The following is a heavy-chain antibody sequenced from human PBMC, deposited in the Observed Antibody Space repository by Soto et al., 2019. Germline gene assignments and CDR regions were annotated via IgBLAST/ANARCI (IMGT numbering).Heavy chain of an antibody. CDR2: INAGNGNT. CDR3: ARSYDYIWGSYRYKLDY. Sequence: ASVKVSCKASGYTFTSYAMHWVRLAPGQRLEWMGWINAGNGNTKYSQKFQGRVTITRDTSASTAYMELSSLRSEDTAVYYCARSYDYIWGSYRYKLDYWGQGTLVTVSS. J-gene: IGHJ4*02. V-gene: IGHV1-3*01. CDR1: GYTFTSYA. D-gene: IGHD3-16*02.